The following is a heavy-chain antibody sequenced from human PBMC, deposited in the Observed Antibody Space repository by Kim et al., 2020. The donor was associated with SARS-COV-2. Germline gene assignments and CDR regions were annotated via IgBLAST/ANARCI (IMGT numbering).Heavy chain of an antibody. J-gene: IGHJ6*02. V-gene: IGHV3-23*01. CDR3: AKAMSYDILTGYLYGMDV. D-gene: IGHD3-9*01. CDR1: GFTFSSYA. CDR2: ISGSGGST. Sequence: GGSLRLSCVASGFTFSSYAMSWVRQPPGKGLEWVSGISGSGGSTYYADPVKGRFTISRDNSKNTLYLQMSSLRAEDTAVYYCAKAMSYDILTGYLYGMDVWGQGTTVTVSS.